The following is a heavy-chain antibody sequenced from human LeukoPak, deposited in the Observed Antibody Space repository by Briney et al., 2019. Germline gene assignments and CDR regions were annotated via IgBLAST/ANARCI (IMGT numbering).Heavy chain of an antibody. V-gene: IGHV5-51*01. Sequence: GESLKIPCKGSGYTFTNYWIGWVRQMPGKGLEWMGIIYPGDSDTRYSPSFQGQVTISADKFTSTAYLQWSSLKASDTAMYYCARHEAGSPDYWGQGTLVTVSS. D-gene: IGHD6-13*01. CDR2: IYPGDSDT. J-gene: IGHJ4*02. CDR3: ARHEAGSPDY. CDR1: GYTFTNYW.